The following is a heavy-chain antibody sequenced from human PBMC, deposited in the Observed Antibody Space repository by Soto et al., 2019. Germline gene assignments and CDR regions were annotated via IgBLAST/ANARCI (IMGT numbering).Heavy chain of an antibody. J-gene: IGHJ5*02. CDR2: IYNSGNT. CDR1: GGSISSGFYS. CDR3: ARGSDGVWNWFDP. V-gene: IGHV4-30-2*01. Sequence: PSETLSLTCAVSGGSISSGFYSWSWIRQPPGQGLEWIGYIYNSGNTYYNPSLMSRVTISVDRSQNHFSLKLTSVTAADTAVYYCARGSDGVWNWFDPWGQGNQVTVSS. D-gene: IGHD2-8*01.